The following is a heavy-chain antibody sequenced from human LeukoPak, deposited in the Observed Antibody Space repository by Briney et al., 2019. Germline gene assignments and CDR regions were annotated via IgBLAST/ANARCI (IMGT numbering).Heavy chain of an antibody. D-gene: IGHD1-7*01. CDR2: ISSSSSYI. CDR3: ARVESGNYSYYYYYMDV. V-gene: IGHV3-21*01. Sequence: GGSLRLSCAASGFTFSSYSMNWVRQAPGKGLEWVSSISSSSSYIYYADSVKGRFTISRDNAKNSLYLQMNSLRAEDTAVYYCARVESGNYSYYYYYMDVWGKGTTVTVSS. J-gene: IGHJ6*03. CDR1: GFTFSSYS.